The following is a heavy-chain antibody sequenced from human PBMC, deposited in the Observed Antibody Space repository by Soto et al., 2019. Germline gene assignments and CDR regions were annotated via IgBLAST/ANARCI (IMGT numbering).Heavy chain of an antibody. CDR3: ARDPYDSSGYWFYYYYGMDV. CDR1: GYTFTSYG. D-gene: IGHD3-22*01. Sequence: QVPLVQSGAEVKKPGASVKVSCKASGYTFTSYGISWVRQAPGQGLEWMGWISAYNGNTNYAQKLQGRVTMTTDTSTSTAYMELRSLRSDDTAVYYCARDPYDSSGYWFYYYYGMDVWGQGTTVTVSS. V-gene: IGHV1-18*01. J-gene: IGHJ6*02. CDR2: ISAYNGNT.